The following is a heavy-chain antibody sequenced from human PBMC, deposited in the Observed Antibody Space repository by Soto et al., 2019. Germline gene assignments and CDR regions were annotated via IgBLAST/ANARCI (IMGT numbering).Heavy chain of an antibody. CDR2: ISGSGGST. CDR1: GFTVSSYA. V-gene: IGHV3-23*01. J-gene: IGHJ4*02. CDR3: AKHEAAAAVAGTTDY. D-gene: IGHD6-19*01. Sequence: GGSLRLSCAASGFTVSSYAMSWVRQAPGKGLEWVSAISGSGGSTYYADSVKGRFTISRDNSKNTLYLQMNSLRAEDTAVYYCAKHEAAAAVAGTTDYWGQGTLVTVSS.